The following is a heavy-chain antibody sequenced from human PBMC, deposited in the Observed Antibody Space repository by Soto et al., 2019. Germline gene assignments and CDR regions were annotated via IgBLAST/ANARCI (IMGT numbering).Heavy chain of an antibody. CDR2: ISGSGGSS. D-gene: IGHD2-15*01. CDR3: AKDSPVGVPLLRDFHD. CDR1: GFTFSSYA. Sequence: PGGSIRLSSAASGFTFSSYAMSWVRQAPGKGLEWVAVISGSGGSSYYADSVKGRFTLSRDNSKNTVSLQMNILEAEDTAVYYCAKDSPVGVPLLRDFHDWGQGTLVTVSS. V-gene: IGHV3-23*01. J-gene: IGHJ1*01.